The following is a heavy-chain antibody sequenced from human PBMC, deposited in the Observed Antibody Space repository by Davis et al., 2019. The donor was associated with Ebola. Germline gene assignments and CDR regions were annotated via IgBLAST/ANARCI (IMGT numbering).Heavy chain of an antibody. V-gene: IGHV3-23*01. D-gene: IGHD2-2*01. J-gene: IGHJ4*02. CDR2: ISGSGGST. CDR1: GFTFSSYA. CDR3: AKVLQTRVMPCSSTSCYANWNGDKYYFDY. Sequence: GESLKISCAASGFTFSSYAMSWVRQAPGKGLEWVSAISGSGGSTYYADSVKGRFTISRDNSKNTLYLQMNSLRAEDTAVYYCAKVLQTRVMPCSSTSCYANWNGDKYYFDYWGQGTLVTVSS.